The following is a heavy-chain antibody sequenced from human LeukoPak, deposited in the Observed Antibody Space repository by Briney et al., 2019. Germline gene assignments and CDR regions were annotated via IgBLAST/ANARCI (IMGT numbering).Heavy chain of an antibody. CDR2: INPNSGGT. Sequence: GASVKVSCKASGYTFTGYYMHWVRQAPGQGLEWMGWINPNSGGTNYAQKFQGRVTMTRDTSISTAYMELSRLRSDDTAVYYCASFTYGSGSYSDYWGQGTLVTVSS. J-gene: IGHJ4*02. D-gene: IGHD3-10*01. V-gene: IGHV1-2*02. CDR1: GYTFTGYY. CDR3: ASFTYGSGSYSDY.